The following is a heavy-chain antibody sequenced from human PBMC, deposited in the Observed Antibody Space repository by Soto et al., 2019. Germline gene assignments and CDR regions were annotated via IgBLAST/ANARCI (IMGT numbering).Heavy chain of an antibody. J-gene: IGHJ3*02. CDR1: GYTFTSYD. CDR2: MNPNSGNT. Sequence: ASVKVSCKASGYTFTSYDINWVRQATGQGLEWMGWMNPNSGNTGYAQKFQGRVTMTRNTSISTAYMELSSLRSEDTAVYYCARVDDFWSGYAFDIWGQGTMVTVSS. D-gene: IGHD3-3*01. V-gene: IGHV1-8*01. CDR3: ARVDDFWSGYAFDI.